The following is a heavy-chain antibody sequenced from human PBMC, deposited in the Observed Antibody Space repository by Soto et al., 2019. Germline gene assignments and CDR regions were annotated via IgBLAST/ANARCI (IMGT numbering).Heavy chain of an antibody. CDR3: TTRIYIVGQDLVH. Sequence: GGSLRLSCAASGFTFRGYCMHWVRQAPGKGLVWVSGINEDGSRTSNADSVKGRFTNSRDNAKNTVYLQMNSLRPEDTAVYYCTTRIYIVGQDLVHWGQGTLVTVSS. CDR1: GFTFRGYC. CDR2: INEDGSRT. D-gene: IGHD1-26*01. V-gene: IGHV3-74*01. J-gene: IGHJ4*01.